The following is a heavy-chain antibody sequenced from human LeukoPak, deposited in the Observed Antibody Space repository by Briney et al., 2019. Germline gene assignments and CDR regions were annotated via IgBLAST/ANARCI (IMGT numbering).Heavy chain of an antibody. CDR2: IKTDASEK. Sequence: PGGSLRLSCAASGFTFNRHWMTWVRQAPGKGLEWVANIKTDASEKYYADSVKGRFTISRDNAKMSLYLQMNSLRAEDAAVYYCARDSTAWGDMTTVTTSDYWGQGTLVTVSS. CDR1: GFTFNRHW. D-gene: IGHD4-17*01. J-gene: IGHJ4*02. CDR3: ARDSTAWGDMTTVTTSDY. V-gene: IGHV3-7*01.